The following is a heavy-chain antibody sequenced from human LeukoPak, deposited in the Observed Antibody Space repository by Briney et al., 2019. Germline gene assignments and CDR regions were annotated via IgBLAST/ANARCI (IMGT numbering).Heavy chain of an antibody. V-gene: IGHV4-4*07. D-gene: IGHD3-9*01. CDR2: IYTSGST. Sequence: SETLSLTCTVSGGSISSYYWSWIRQPAGKGLEWIGRIYTSGSTNYNPSLKSRVTISVDTSKNQFSLKLSSVTAADTAVYYCARVLDETYYDILTGYGLLDYWGQGTLVTVSS. CDR1: GGSISSYY. J-gene: IGHJ4*02. CDR3: ARVLDETYYDILTGYGLLDY.